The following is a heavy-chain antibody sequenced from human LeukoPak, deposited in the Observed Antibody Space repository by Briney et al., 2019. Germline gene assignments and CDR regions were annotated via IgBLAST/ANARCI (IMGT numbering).Heavy chain of an antibody. CDR2: IYHSGST. J-gene: IGHJ4*02. CDR1: GGSISSYY. D-gene: IGHD6-13*01. V-gene: IGHV4-59*01. Sequence: SETLSLTCTVSGGSISSYYWSWIRQPPGKGLEWIGYIYHSGSTNYNPSLKSRATISGDTSKNQFSLKLSSVTAADTAVYYCAKRRVGSSWYSLDYWGQGTLVTVSS. CDR3: AKRRVGSSWYSLDY.